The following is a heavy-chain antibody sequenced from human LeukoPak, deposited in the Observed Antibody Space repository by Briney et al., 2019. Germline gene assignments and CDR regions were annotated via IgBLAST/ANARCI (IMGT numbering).Heavy chain of an antibody. V-gene: IGHV3-53*01. Sequence: GGSLRLSCAASGFTVSSNYMNWVRQAPGKGLEWVSVIYVGGTTYYADSVKGRFTISRDISKNTLYLQMNSLRAEDTAVYYCAKGSGYYEGYWGQGTLVTVSS. D-gene: IGHD3-22*01. CDR2: IYVGGTT. J-gene: IGHJ4*02. CDR3: AKGSGYYEGY. CDR1: GFTVSSNY.